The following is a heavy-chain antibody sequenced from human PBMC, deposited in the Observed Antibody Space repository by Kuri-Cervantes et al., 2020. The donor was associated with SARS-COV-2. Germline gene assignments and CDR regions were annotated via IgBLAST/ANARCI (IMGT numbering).Heavy chain of an antibody. CDR1: GFTFSSYS. J-gene: IGHJ6*02. Sequence: GGPLRLSCAAPGFTFSSYSMNWVRQAPGEGLEWVGRIKSKTDGGTTDYAAPVKGRFTISRDDSKNTLYLQMNSLKTEDTAVYYCTTVPGYCSSTSCFDYYGMDVWGQGTTVTVSS. D-gene: IGHD2-2*01. V-gene: IGHV3-15*01. CDR3: TTVPGYCSSTSCFDYYGMDV. CDR2: IKSKTDGGTT.